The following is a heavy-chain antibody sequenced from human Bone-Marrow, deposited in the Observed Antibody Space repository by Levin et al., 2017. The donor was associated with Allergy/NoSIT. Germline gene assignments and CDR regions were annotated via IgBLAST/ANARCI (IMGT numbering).Heavy chain of an antibody. CDR1: GFTFSTYA. CDR2: ISKTGINT. V-gene: IGHV3-23*01. D-gene: IGHD2-8*02. Sequence: GESLKISCAASGFTFSTYAMSWVRQAPGKGLEWVSSISKTGINTHYADSVKGRFIISRDNSKNTLYLQMNSLRAEDTAIYFCAKDPLITKAGGLYSDHGVDVWGQGTPVTVSS. J-gene: IGHJ6*02. CDR3: AKDPLITKAGGLYSDHGVDV.